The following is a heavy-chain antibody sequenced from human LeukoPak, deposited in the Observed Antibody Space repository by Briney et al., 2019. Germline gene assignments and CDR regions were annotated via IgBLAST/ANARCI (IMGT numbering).Heavy chain of an antibody. D-gene: IGHD3-22*01. CDR1: GYTFTNYG. Sequence: ASVKVSCKASGYTFTNYGITWVRQAPGQGLEWMGWISGDNGDTNYAQTFQGRGTMTAETSTSTAYMELRSLRSDDTAVYYCAREVWNSRDTSGPLDPWGQGTLVIVSA. CDR2: ISGDNGDT. CDR3: AREVWNSRDTSGPLDP. V-gene: IGHV1-18*01. J-gene: IGHJ5*02.